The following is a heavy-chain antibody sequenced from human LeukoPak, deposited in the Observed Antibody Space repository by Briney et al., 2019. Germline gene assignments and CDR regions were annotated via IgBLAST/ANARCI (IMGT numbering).Heavy chain of an antibody. V-gene: IGHV4-61*02. Sequence: PSQTLSLTCTVSGGSIGYSSYYWNWIRKPAGKGLEWIGRIYPSGITNYSPSLESRVTISQDTSKNQFSLKLSSVTAADTAVYYCARDDAYNWFDPWGQGTPVTVSS. J-gene: IGHJ5*02. CDR2: IYPSGIT. CDR1: GGSIGYSSYY. CDR3: ARDDAYNWFDP.